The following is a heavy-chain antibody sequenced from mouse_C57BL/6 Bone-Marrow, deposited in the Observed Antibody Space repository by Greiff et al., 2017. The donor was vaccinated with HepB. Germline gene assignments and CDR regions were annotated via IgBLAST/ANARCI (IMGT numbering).Heavy chain of an antibody. CDR1: GYTFTTYP. V-gene: IGHV1-47*01. J-gene: IGHJ3*01. CDR2: FHPYNDDT. CDR3: ARRSAYGSSYEFAY. D-gene: IGHD1-1*01. Sequence: QVQLKQSGAELVKPGASVKMSCKASGYTFTTYPIEWMKQNHGKSLEWIGNFHPYNDDTKYNEKFKGKATLTVEKSSSTVYLELSRLTSDVSAVYYCARRSAYGSSYEFAYWGQGTLVTVSA.